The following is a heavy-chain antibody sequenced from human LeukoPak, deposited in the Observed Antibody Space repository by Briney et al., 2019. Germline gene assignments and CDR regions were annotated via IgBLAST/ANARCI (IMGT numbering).Heavy chain of an antibody. V-gene: IGHV3-11*06. CDR2: ISASGSYT. CDR1: GFTFSDYY. D-gene: IGHD5-18*01. Sequence: GGSLRLSCAASGFTFSDYYMSWIRQAPGKGLGWVSKISASGSYTNDADSVKGRFTISRDNSRNTLYLQMNSLRVEDTAVYYCARRERLGYSYGRGTLDIWGQGTMVTVSS. CDR3: ARRERLGYSYGRGTLDI. J-gene: IGHJ3*02.